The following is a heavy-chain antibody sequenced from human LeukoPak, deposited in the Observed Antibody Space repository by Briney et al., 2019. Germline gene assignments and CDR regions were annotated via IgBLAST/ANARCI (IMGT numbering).Heavy chain of an antibody. J-gene: IGHJ2*01. Sequence: PSQTLSLTCTVSGGSISSGSYYWSWIRQPAGKGLEWIGRIYSSGSTNYNPSPKSRVTASLDTSKNQFSLKLSSVTAADTAVYYCARQYIDILTGYHRGELYWYFDLWGRGTLVTVSS. CDR1: GGSISSGSYY. CDR2: IYSSGST. CDR3: ARQYIDILTGYHRGELYWYFDL. D-gene: IGHD3-9*01. V-gene: IGHV4-61*02.